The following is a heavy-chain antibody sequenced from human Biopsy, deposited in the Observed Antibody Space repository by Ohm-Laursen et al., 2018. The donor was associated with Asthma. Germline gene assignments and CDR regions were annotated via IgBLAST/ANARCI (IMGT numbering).Heavy chain of an antibody. CDR1: GFAVSGEH. CDR2: IYSCGTS. Sequence: SLRLSCAASGFAVSGEHMFWGRQSGVEGLEWVGVIYSCGTSHTADSVMCRFTISRDYSKNTLYLQMHSLRAEDTAVYYCARGDSSNWSHYYFDYWGQGTLVTVSS. CDR3: ARGDSSNWSHYYFDY. D-gene: IGHD3-22*01. V-gene: IGHV3-53*01. J-gene: IGHJ4*02.